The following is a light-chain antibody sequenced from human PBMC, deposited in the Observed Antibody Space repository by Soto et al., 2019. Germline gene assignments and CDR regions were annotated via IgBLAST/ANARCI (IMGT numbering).Light chain of an antibody. Sequence: VMTQSPATLSVAPGGRATLACGASRNVFTKVAWYQQKPGQAPRLLIYGASTRATGIPGRFSGGGSGTEFTFPISSLQSEDVAFYSCQQYDAWPWTFGKGTKGDIK. J-gene: IGKJ1*01. CDR1: RNVFTK. V-gene: IGKV3-15*01. CDR3: QQYDAWPWT. CDR2: GAS.